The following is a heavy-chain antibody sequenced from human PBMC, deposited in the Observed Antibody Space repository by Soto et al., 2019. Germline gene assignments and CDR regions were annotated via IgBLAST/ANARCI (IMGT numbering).Heavy chain of an antibody. Sequence: QVQLVESGGGVVQPGRSLRLSCAASGFTFSSYGMHWVRQAPGKGLEWVAVISYDGSNKYYADSVKGRFTISRDNSKNTLYLQMNSLRAEDTAVYYCAKERAQLWSPYFDYWGQGTLVTVSS. CDR1: GFTFSSYG. V-gene: IGHV3-30*18. J-gene: IGHJ4*02. CDR3: AKERAQLWSPYFDY. CDR2: ISYDGSNK. D-gene: IGHD5-18*01.